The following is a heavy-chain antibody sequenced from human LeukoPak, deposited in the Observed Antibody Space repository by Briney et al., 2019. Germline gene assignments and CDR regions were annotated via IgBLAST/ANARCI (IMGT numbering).Heavy chain of an antibody. Sequence: PSETLSLTCTVSGYSISSGYYWGWIRQPPGKGLEWIGSIYHSGSAYYNPSLKSRVTISEDTSKNQFSLKLSSVTAADTAVYYCAREVIAAAGPWYFDYWGQGTLVTVSS. CDR3: AREVIAAAGPWYFDY. J-gene: IGHJ4*02. CDR1: GYSISSGYY. D-gene: IGHD6-13*01. CDR2: IYHSGSA. V-gene: IGHV4-38-2*02.